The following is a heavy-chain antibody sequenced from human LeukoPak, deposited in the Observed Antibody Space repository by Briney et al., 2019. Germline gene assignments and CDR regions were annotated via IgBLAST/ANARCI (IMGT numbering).Heavy chain of an antibody. J-gene: IGHJ4*02. Sequence: GGSPRLSCAASGFTFSSYAMSWVRQAPGKGLEWVANIKQDGSEKYYVDSVKGRFTISRDNAKNSLYLQMNSLRAEDTAVYYCARGRRGSYGRDFDYWGQGTLVTVSS. CDR1: GFTFSSYA. V-gene: IGHV3-7*01. CDR2: IKQDGSEK. CDR3: ARGRRGSYGRDFDY. D-gene: IGHD1-26*01.